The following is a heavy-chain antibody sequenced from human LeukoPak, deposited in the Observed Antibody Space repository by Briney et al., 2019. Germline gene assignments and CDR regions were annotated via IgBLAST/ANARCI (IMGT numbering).Heavy chain of an antibody. D-gene: IGHD3-16*01. V-gene: IGHV3-23*01. J-gene: IGHJ4*02. CDR1: GFTFSNFA. CDR2: ISGSGGSP. CDR3: AKGGRGGRYYCDY. Sequence: GGSLRLSCAPSGFTFSNFAMSWVRQAPGQGLEWVSAISGSGGSPYYADSVKGRFIISRDNSKNTLYRQMNSLRAEDTAVYYCAKGGRGGRYYCDYWGQGTVVSVSS.